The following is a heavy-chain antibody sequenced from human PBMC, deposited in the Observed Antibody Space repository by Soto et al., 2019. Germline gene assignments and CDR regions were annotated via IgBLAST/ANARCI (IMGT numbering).Heavy chain of an antibody. D-gene: IGHD1-7*01. J-gene: IGHJ3*02. CDR2: TYYSGST. V-gene: IGHV4-61*01. CDR3: ARGSIDDRNYAFDI. Sequence: SETLSLTCTVSGGSVSSGSYYWSWIRQPPGKGLEWIWYTYYSGSTNYNPSLKSRVTISVDTSKNQFSLKLSSVTAADTAVYFCARGSIDDRNYAFDIWGQGTMVTVSS. CDR1: GGSVSSGSYY.